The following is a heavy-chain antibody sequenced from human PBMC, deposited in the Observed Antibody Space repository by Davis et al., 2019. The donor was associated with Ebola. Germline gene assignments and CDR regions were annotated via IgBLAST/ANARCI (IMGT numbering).Heavy chain of an antibody. CDR2: IYYSGST. Sequence: MPSETLSLTCTVSGGSISSSSYYWGWIRQPPGKGLEWIGSIYYSGSTYFNPSLKSRLAISVDTSKNQFSLKLSSVTAADTAVYYCARIHSGGGWYWMFDYWGQGTLVTVSS. CDR1: GGSISSSSYY. D-gene: IGHD6-19*01. CDR3: ARIHSGGGWYWMFDY. V-gene: IGHV4-39*07. J-gene: IGHJ4*02.